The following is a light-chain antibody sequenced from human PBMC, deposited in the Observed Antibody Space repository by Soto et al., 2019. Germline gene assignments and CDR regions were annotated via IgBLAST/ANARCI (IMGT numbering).Light chain of an antibody. CDR2: EVS. V-gene: IGLV2-8*01. CDR3: ASYTGSDTLV. CDR1: SSDVGGYNY. J-gene: IGLJ2*01. Sequence: QSALTQPPSASGSPGQSVTISCTGTSSDVGGYNYVSWYQQHPGKAPKLMIYEVSKRPSGVPDRLSGSKSGNTASLTVSGXQXXDEADYYCASYTGSDTLVFGGGTKLTVL.